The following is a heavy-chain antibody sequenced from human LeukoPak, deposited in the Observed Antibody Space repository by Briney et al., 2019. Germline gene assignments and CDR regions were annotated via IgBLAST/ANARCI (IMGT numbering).Heavy chain of an antibody. D-gene: IGHD3-22*01. CDR1: GFTFSSYG. CDR2: ISYDGSNK. CDR3: AKDGYYYDSSGYNY. J-gene: IGHJ4*02. Sequence: GGSLRLSRAASGFTFSSYGMPWVRQAPGKGLEWVAVISYDGSNKYYADSVKGRFTISGDNSKNTLYLQMNSLRAEDTAVYYCAKDGYYYDSSGYNYWGQGTLVTVSS. V-gene: IGHV3-30*18.